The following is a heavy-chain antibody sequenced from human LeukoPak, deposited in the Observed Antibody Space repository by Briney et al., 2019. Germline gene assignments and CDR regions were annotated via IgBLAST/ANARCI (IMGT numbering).Heavy chain of an antibody. D-gene: IGHD6-25*01. V-gene: IGHV3-9*01. CDR3: AKGITAESLFDY. J-gene: IGHJ4*02. Sequence: GGSLRLSCAGSGFIFNNYAMHWVRQPPGKGLEWVSGISWNSGSIDYADSVKGRFTISRDNSKNTLYLQMNSLRAEDTAEYYCAKGITAESLFDYWGQGTLVIVSS. CDR1: GFIFNNYA. CDR2: ISWNSGSI.